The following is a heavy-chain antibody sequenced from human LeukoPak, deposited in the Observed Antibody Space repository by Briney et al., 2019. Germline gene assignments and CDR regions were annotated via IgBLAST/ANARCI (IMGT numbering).Heavy chain of an antibody. Sequence: GRSLRLSCAASGFTFSNYYMHWVRQAPGKGLEWVTLISYDGGIKYHGDSVRGRFTTSRDNSENTLYLHMNSLRPEDTAVYYCAKGGAQKTLRWGMDYWGQGTLVTVSS. J-gene: IGHJ4*02. CDR3: AKGGAQKTLRWGMDY. CDR1: GFTFSNYY. V-gene: IGHV3-30*18. D-gene: IGHD4-23*01. CDR2: ISYDGGIK.